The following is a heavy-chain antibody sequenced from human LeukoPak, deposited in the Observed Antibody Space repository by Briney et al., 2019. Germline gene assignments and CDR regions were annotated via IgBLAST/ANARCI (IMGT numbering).Heavy chain of an antibody. CDR2: IKSDGSDT. CDR3: ARGFWTGVEY. V-gene: IGHV3-74*01. J-gene: IGHJ4*02. Sequence: GGSLRLSCAASGFTFSTYWMNGVGQAPGGGLVWVSRIKSDGSDTSYADSVKGRFTISRDNAKNTLYLQMNSLRAEDTAVYYCARGFWTGVEYWGQGALVTVSS. D-gene: IGHD3/OR15-3a*01. CDR1: GFTFSTYW.